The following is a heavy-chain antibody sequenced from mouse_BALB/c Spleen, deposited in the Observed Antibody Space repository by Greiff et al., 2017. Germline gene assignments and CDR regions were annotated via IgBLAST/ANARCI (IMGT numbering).Heavy chain of an antibody. J-gene: IGHJ4*01. CDR3: ARWGDDYAMDY. Sequence: LQQPGSELVRPGASVKLSCKASGYTFTSYWMHWVKQRHGQGLEWIGWIYPGDGSTKYNEKFKGKATLTADKSSSTAYMQLSSLTSENSAVYFCARWGDDYAMDYWGQGTSVTVSS. D-gene: IGHD3-3*01. CDR1: GYTFTSYW. CDR2: IYPGDGST. V-gene: IGHV1S22*01.